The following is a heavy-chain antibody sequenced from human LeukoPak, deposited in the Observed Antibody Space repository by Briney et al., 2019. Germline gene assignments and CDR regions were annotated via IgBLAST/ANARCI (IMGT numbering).Heavy chain of an antibody. CDR2: ISGSGGTT. Sequence: PGGSLRLSCAASGCTFNSYGMHWVRQAPGKGPEWVSTISGSGGTTYYADSVKGRFTISRDKSKNTLYLQMNSLTVEDTAIYYCAKNSGKYDYWGQGTLVTVSS. V-gene: IGHV3-23*01. CDR3: AKNSGKYDY. D-gene: IGHD1-26*01. J-gene: IGHJ4*02. CDR1: GCTFNSYG.